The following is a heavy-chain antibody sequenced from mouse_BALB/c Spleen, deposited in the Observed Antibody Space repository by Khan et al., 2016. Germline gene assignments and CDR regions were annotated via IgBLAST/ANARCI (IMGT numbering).Heavy chain of an antibody. CDR3: AGTSWYFDD. Sequence: EVKLLESGGGLVQPGGSLKLSCAASGFAFSRYWMSWVRQAPGKGLEWIGEINPDSSTINYTPSLKDKFIISRDNANNTLYLQLSKVRSEDTALXYCAGTSWYFDDWGEGTTVTVSS. CDR2: INPDSSTI. V-gene: IGHV4-1*02. CDR1: GFAFSRYW. D-gene: IGHD2-14*01. J-gene: IGHJ1*01.